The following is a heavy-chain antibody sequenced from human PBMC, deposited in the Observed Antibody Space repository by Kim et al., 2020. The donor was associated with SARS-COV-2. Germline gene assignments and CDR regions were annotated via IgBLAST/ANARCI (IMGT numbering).Heavy chain of an antibody. V-gene: IGHV1-2*02. CDR1: GYKFSDFY. CDR3: ASDRAEKGCIGY. Sequence: ASVKVSCKAYGYKFSDFYIHWLRQAPGQPFECMGWINPVTGDATYAQKFQGRLTMTRQKSIATVYMELSGLRFDDTAVYYCASDRAEKGCIGYWGQGT. CDR2: INPVTGDA. J-gene: IGHJ4*02. D-gene: IGHD2-15*01.